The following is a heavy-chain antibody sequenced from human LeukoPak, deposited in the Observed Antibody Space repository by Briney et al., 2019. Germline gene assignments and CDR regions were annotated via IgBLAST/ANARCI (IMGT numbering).Heavy chain of an antibody. V-gene: IGHV4-59*01. Sequence: SETLSLTCTVSGGSISSYYWSWIRQPPGKGLKGIGYIYYSGSTNYNPSLKSRVTISVDTSKNQFSLKLSSVTAADTAVYYCARNVDDFWSGYFTYWGQGTLVTVSS. CDR3: ARNVDDFWSGYFTY. D-gene: IGHD3-3*01. J-gene: IGHJ4*02. CDR2: IYYSGST. CDR1: GGSISSYY.